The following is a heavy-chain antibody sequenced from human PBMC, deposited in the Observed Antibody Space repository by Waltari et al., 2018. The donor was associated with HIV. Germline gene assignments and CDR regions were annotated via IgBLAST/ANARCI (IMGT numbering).Heavy chain of an antibody. CDR2: IYYSGST. D-gene: IGHD5-12*01. V-gene: IGHV4-59*01. Sequence: QVQLQESGPGLVKPSETLSLTCTVSGGSISSYYWSWIRQPPGKGLEWIGYIYYSGSTNYNPSLKSRVTISVDTSKNQFSLKLSSVTAADTAVYYCAREGGRSSGYDWDYFDYWGQGTLVTVSS. J-gene: IGHJ4*02. CDR3: AREGGRSSGYDWDYFDY. CDR1: GGSISSYY.